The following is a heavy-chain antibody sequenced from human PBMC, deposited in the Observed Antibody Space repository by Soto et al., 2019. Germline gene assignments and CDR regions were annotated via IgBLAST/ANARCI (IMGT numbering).Heavy chain of an antibody. CDR2: ISAHNGNT. CDR1: GYTFTSYG. V-gene: IGHV1-18*01. D-gene: IGHD1-1*01. J-gene: IGHJ4*02. Sequence: QVHLVQSGAEVKKPGASVKVSCKASGYTFTSYGITWVRQAPGQGLEWMGWISAHNGNTDYAQKLQGRVIVTRDTATSKAYMELRSVISDGTAVYYCARGRYGDSWGQGALVTGSS. CDR3: ARGRYGDS.